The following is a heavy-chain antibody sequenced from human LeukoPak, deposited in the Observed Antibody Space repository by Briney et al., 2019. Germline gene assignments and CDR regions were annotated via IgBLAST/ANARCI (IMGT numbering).Heavy chain of an antibody. J-gene: IGHJ4*02. D-gene: IGHD3-9*01. Sequence: GGSLRLSCAVSGFTFNNAWMNWVRQAPGKGLEWVGRIKSKTDGGSTDYAAPVKGRFTISRDDSKNTLYLQMNSLKSEDTAVYYCSTGRSDTLTGYPYWGQGTLVTVSS. CDR1: GFTFNNAW. V-gene: IGHV3-15*07. CDR2: IKSKTDGGST. CDR3: STGRSDTLTGYPY.